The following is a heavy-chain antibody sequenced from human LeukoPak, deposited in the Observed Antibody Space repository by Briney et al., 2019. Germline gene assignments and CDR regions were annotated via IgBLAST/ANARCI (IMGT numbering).Heavy chain of an antibody. CDR2: ISGSGGNP. CDR1: GFTYRRYA. Sequence: GGSLRLSCAASGFTYRRYAMLWVRHARGRGREGVSAISGSGGNPYCADSGKGPFPISRDNSRNTQYLQMNSLRAEDTAIYYCAKIVMWGRNWFDPWGQGDLVTVSA. D-gene: IGHD1-26*01. J-gene: IGHJ5*02. CDR3: AKIVMWGRNWFDP. V-gene: IGHV3-23*01.